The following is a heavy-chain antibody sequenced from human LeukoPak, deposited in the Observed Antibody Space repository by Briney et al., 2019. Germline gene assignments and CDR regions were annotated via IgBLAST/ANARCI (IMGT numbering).Heavy chain of an antibody. J-gene: IGHJ4*02. CDR3: TRGSSGRRDY. CDR2: MNPNSGNT. D-gene: IGHD6-19*01. CDR1: GYTFTSDD. Sequence: ASVKVSCKTSGYTFTSDDINWVRQATGQGLEWMGWMNPNSGNTGYAQSFQGRVTMTRDTSISTAYMELSNLRSEDTAIYYCTRGSSGRRDYWGQGTLVTVSS. V-gene: IGHV1-8*01.